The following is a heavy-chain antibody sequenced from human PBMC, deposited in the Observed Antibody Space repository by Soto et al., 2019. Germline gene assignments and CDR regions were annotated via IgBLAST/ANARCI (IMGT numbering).Heavy chain of an antibody. CDR3: AREGPRPYYYYGMDV. Sequence: QVQLVQSGAEVKKPGASVKVSCKSSGYTFSMSGISWVRQAPGQGLEWMGWISGYNGNTNYEQKFKARVTMTTDTTTNTAYMELRSLRSDDTAVYYCAREGPRPYYYYGMDVWGQGTTVTVSS. J-gene: IGHJ6*02. CDR1: GYTFSMSG. CDR2: ISGYNGNT. V-gene: IGHV1-18*01.